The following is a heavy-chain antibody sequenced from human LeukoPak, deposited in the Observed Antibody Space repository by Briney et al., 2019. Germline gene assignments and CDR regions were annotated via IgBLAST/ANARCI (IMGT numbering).Heavy chain of an antibody. J-gene: IGHJ5*02. Sequence: GGSLRLSCAASGFTFSSYAMHWVRQAPGKGLEWVAVISYDGSNKYYADSVKGRFTISRDNSKNTLYLQMNSLRAEDTAVYYCARDIKEWELLQTCWFDPWGQGTLVTVSS. V-gene: IGHV3-30-3*01. D-gene: IGHD1-26*01. CDR1: GFTFSSYA. CDR2: ISYDGSNK. CDR3: ARDIKEWELLQTCWFDP.